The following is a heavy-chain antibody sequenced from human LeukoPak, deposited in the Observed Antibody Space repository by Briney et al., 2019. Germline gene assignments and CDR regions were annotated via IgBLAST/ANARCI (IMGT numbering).Heavy chain of an antibody. CDR3: ARSAVVVFRGFDP. J-gene: IGHJ5*02. CDR1: GGSISSTSYY. D-gene: IGHD2-15*01. Sequence: MSSETLSLTCTVSGGSISSTSYYWGWIRQPPGKGLEWIGSIYYSGNTYYKPSLKGRVTISVDTSKNQFSLKLSSVTAADTAVYYCARSAVVVFRGFDPWGQGTLVTVSS. V-gene: IGHV4-39*07. CDR2: IYYSGNT.